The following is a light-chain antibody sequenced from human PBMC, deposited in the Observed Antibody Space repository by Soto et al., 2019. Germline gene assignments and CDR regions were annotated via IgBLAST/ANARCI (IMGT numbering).Light chain of an antibody. V-gene: IGLV1-47*02. CDR1: SADIGNNF. J-gene: IGLJ1*01. CDR3: VSWDDSLSGLV. CDR2: SNN. Sequence: QSVLTQPPSASLTPGQRVTISCSGRSADIGNNFVCCYQQLPGTAPKLLIYSNNQRPSGVPDRFSGSKSGTSASLAISGLRSEDEGDYYCVSWDDSLSGLVFGTGTKVTAL.